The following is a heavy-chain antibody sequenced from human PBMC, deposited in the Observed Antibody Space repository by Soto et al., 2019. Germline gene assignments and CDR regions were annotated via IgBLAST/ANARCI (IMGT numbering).Heavy chain of an antibody. Sequence: ASVKFSCKASGYTFTSYDINWVRQATGQGLEWMGWMNPNSGNTGYAQKFQGRVTMTRNTSISTAYMELSSLRSEDTAVYYCARSPYYDILTGLKNWFDPWGQGTLVTVSS. J-gene: IGHJ5*02. CDR2: MNPNSGNT. V-gene: IGHV1-8*01. D-gene: IGHD3-9*01. CDR1: GYTFTSYD. CDR3: ARSPYYDILTGLKNWFDP.